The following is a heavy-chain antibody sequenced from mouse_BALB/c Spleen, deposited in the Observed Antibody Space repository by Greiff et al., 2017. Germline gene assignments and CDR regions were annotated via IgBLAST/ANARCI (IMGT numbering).Heavy chain of an antibody. V-gene: IGHV1-54*01. CDR3: ARWGDGGAMDY. J-gene: IGHJ4*01. D-gene: IGHD2-3*01. Sequence: VQLQQSGAELVRPGTSVKVSCKASGYAFTNYLIEWVKQRPGQGLEWIGVINPGSGGTNYNEKFKGKATLTADKSSSTAYMQLSSLTSDDSAVYFCARWGDGGAMDYWGQGTSVTVSS. CDR1: GYAFTNYL. CDR2: INPGSGGT.